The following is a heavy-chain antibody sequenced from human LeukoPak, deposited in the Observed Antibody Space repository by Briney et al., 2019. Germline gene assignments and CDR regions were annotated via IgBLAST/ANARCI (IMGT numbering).Heavy chain of an antibody. D-gene: IGHD1-1*01. J-gene: IGHJ4*02. V-gene: IGHV4-59*01. Sequence: ETLSLTCTVSGGSISSYYWSWIRQPPGKGLEWIGYIYYSGSTNYNPSLKSRVTISVDTSKNQFSLKLSSVTAADTAVYYCATGLTTRTTFDYWGQGTLVTVSS. CDR3: ATGLTTRTTFDY. CDR1: GGSISSYY. CDR2: IYYSGST.